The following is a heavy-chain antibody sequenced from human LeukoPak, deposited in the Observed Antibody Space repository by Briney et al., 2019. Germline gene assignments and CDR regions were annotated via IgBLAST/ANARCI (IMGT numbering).Heavy chain of an antibody. CDR1: GGTFISYA. CDR3: ARDQALANTVVVPAALSLYCYGMDV. Sequence: ASVKVSCKASGGTFISYAISWVRQAPAQGLEWMGGIIPIFGTANYAQKFQGRVTITADESTSTAYMEASSLRFEDTAVYYCARDQALANTVVVPAALSLYCYGMDVWGQGTTVTVSS. D-gene: IGHD2-2*01. CDR2: IIPIFGTA. J-gene: IGHJ6*02. V-gene: IGHV1-69*13.